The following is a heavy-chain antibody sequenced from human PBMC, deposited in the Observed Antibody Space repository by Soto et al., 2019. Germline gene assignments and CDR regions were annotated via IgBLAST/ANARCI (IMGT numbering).Heavy chain of an antibody. V-gene: IGHV1-8*01. CDR1: GYTFTSYD. Sequence: GASVKVSCKASGYTFTSYDINWVRQATGQGLEWMGWMNPNSGNTGYAQKFQGRVTMTRNTSISTAYMELSSLRSEDTAVYYCARGPPVYAGGYYMDVWGKGTTVTVSS. J-gene: IGHJ6*03. CDR2: MNPNSGNT. CDR3: ARGPPVYAGGYYMDV. D-gene: IGHD2-8*01.